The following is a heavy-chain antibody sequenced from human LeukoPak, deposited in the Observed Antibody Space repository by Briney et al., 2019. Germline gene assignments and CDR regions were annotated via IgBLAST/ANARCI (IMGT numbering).Heavy chain of an antibody. Sequence: SGALSHTCTDSGGSISSSSYYWGWIRQPPGKGLEWLRRIDYSGSSYYNPSLKSRGTISEDTSKNQFSLKLSSVTAADAAVYYCARRPQWLVRVGAFEIWGQGTMVTVSS. D-gene: IGHD6-19*01. V-gene: IGHV4-39*01. J-gene: IGHJ3*02. CDR3: ARRPQWLVRVGAFEI. CDR2: IDYSGSS. CDR1: GGSISSSSYY.